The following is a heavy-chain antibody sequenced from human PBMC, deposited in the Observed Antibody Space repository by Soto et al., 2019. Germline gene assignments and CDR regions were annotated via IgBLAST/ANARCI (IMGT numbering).Heavy chain of an antibody. CDR1: GGSISSSSYY. D-gene: IGHD2-2*01. Sequence: SETLSLTCTVSGGSISSSSYYWGWIRQPPGKGLEWIGSIYYSGSTYYNPSLKSRVTISVDTSKNQFSLKLSSVTAADTAVYYCARLSYAWENYYYYMDVWGKGTTVTVSS. CDR2: IYYSGST. CDR3: ARLSYAWENYYYYMDV. V-gene: IGHV4-39*01. J-gene: IGHJ6*03.